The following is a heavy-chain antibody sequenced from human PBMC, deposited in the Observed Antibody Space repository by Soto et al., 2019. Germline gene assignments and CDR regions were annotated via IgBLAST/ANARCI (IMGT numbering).Heavy chain of an antibody. CDR2: IYYSGST. J-gene: IGHJ4*02. V-gene: IGHV4-59*01. D-gene: IGHD4-17*01. CDR3: ARAYGDYVFDY. Sequence: QVQLQESGPGLVKPSETLSLTCTVSGGSISSYYWSWIRQPPGKGLEWIGYIYYSGSTNYNPSIKSRVTISVDTSKNQFSLKLSSVTAADTAVYYCARAYGDYVFDYWGQGTLVTVSS. CDR1: GGSISSYY.